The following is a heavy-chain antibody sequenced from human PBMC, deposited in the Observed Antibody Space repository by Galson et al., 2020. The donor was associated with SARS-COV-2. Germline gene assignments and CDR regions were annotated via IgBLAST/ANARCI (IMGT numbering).Heavy chain of an antibody. D-gene: IGHD2-2*01. CDR1: GFIFNDYY. CDR3: ARDGCASTPCGDY. Sequence: NSGGSLRLSCAASGFIFNDYYMTWIRQAPGKGLQWISYISSSGSDSNYADSVKGRFTISRDNARNSVSLQMHGLRVEDTAIYYCARDGCASTPCGDYWGQGTLVTVSS. CDR2: ISSSGSDS. V-gene: IGHV3-11*05. J-gene: IGHJ4*02.